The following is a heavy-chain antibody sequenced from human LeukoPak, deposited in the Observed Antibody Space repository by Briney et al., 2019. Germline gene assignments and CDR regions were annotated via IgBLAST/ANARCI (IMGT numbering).Heavy chain of an antibody. Sequence: ASVKVSCKASGYTFTGYYMHWVRQGPGQGLEWMGWINPHSGGTNYAQKFQGRVTMTRDTSISTAYMELSRLRSDDTAVYYCARDDSSGYYSVDYWGQGTLVTVSS. V-gene: IGHV1-2*02. J-gene: IGHJ4*02. CDR2: INPHSGGT. CDR3: ARDDSSGYYSVDY. D-gene: IGHD3-22*01. CDR1: GYTFTGYY.